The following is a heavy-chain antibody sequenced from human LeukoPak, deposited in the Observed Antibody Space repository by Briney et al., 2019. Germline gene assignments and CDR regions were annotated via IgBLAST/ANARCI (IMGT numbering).Heavy chain of an antibody. CDR1: GGFISSYY. CDR3: ARLRGGSTKPWYFDL. CDR2: LSHSGST. D-gene: IGHD1-26*01. J-gene: IGHJ2*01. V-gene: IGHV4-59*08. Sequence: SETLSLTCTVSGGFISSYYWSWIRRPPGRGLEWIAYLSHSGSTNYNPSLKSRVTISVDTSKNQFSLNLSSVTAADTAIYYCARLRGGSTKPWYFDLWGRGTLVTVSS.